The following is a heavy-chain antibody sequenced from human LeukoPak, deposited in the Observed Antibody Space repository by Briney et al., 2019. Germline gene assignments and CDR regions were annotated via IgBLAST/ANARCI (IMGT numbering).Heavy chain of an antibody. V-gene: IGHV3-23*01. J-gene: IGHJ6*02. CDR3: AKARYCSSTSCYTLYYYGMDV. D-gene: IGHD2-2*02. Sequence: GGSLRLSCAASGFTFSSYAMSWVRQAPGKGLQWVSAILGSGGSTYYADSVKGRFTISRDNSKNTLYLQMNSLRAEDTAVYYCAKARYCSSTSCYTLYYYGMDVWGQGTTVTVSS. CDR2: ILGSGGST. CDR1: GFTFSSYA.